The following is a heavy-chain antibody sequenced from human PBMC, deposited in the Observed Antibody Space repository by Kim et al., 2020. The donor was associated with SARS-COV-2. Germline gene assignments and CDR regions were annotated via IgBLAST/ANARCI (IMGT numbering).Heavy chain of an antibody. D-gene: IGHD3-10*01. Sequence: LQSRVTLSAETSKNQLSLKLSSVTAADTAVYYCARVYGSGSYYKVRWFDPWGKGTLVTVSS. CDR3: ARVYGSGSYYKVRWFDP. V-gene: IGHV4-31*02. J-gene: IGHJ5*02.